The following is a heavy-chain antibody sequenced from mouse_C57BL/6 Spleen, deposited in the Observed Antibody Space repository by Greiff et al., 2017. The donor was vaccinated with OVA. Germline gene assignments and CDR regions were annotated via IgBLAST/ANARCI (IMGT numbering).Heavy chain of an antibody. V-gene: IGHV1-55*01. CDR3: ARISNYYGSRNYAMDY. CDR2: IYPGSGST. D-gene: IGHD1-1*01. CDR1: GYTFTSYW. J-gene: IGHJ4*01. Sequence: VQLQQPGAELVKPGASVKMSCKASGYTFTSYWITWVKQRPGQGLEWIGDIYPGSGSTNYNEKFKSKATLTVDTSSSTAYMQLSSLTSEDSAVYYWARISNYYGSRNYAMDYWGQGTSVTVSS.